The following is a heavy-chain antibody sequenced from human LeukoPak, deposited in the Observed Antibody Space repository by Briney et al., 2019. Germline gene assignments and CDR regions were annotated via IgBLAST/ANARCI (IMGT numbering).Heavy chain of an antibody. Sequence: GGSLRLSCAASGFTFSSYWMHWVRHAPGKGLIWVSRINSDGSSTNYADSVKGRFTISRDNAKNTLYLQMNSLRAEDTAMYYCARAIAATGTSYWGQGTLVTVSS. J-gene: IGHJ4*02. CDR3: ARAIAATGTSY. V-gene: IGHV3-74*01. CDR2: INSDGSST. D-gene: IGHD6-13*01. CDR1: GFTFSSYW.